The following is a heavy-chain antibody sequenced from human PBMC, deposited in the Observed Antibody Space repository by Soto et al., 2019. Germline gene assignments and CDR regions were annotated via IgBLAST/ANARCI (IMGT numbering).Heavy chain of an antibody. CDR3: ARPKRNSGYDLFDY. CDR2: IWYDGSNK. J-gene: IGHJ4*02. CDR1: GFTFSSYG. Sequence: PGGSLRLSCAASGFTFSSYGMHWVRQAPGKGLEWVAVIWYDGSNKYYADSVKGRFTISRDNSKNTLYLQMNSLRAEDTAVYYCARPKRNSGYDLFDYWGQGTLVTVSS. D-gene: IGHD5-12*01. V-gene: IGHV3-33*01.